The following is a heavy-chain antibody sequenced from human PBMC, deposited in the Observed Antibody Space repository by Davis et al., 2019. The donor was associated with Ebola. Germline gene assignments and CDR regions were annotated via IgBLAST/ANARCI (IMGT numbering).Heavy chain of an antibody. CDR2: IYTGDSDT. J-gene: IGHJ5*02. CDR1: GNSFSSHW. Sequence: GESLKISCKDSGNSFSSHWIGWVRQMPGKGLEWMGIIYTGDSDTRYSPSFRGQVTISADKSIKTAFLQWGSLKASDTALYYCARPMITRMGWFDPWGQGTLVTVSS. V-gene: IGHV5-51*01. D-gene: IGHD3-16*01. CDR3: ARPMITRMGWFDP.